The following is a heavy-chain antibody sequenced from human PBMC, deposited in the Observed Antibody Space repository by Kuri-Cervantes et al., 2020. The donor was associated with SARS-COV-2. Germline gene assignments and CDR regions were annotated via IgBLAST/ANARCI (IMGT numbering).Heavy chain of an antibody. D-gene: IGHD4-11*01. CDR3: AKPHYSKAYYYYGMDV. Sequence: GESLKISCAASGFTFSSYAMHWVRQAPGKGLEWVAVISYDGSNKYYADSVKGRFTISRDNSKNTLYLQTNSLRAEDTAVYYCAKPHYSKAYYYYGMDVWGQGTTVTVSS. V-gene: IGHV3-30*18. J-gene: IGHJ6*02. CDR2: ISYDGSNK. CDR1: GFTFSSYA.